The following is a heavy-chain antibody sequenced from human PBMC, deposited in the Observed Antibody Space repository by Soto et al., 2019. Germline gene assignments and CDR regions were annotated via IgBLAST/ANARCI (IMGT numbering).Heavy chain of an antibody. Sequence: EVQLVESGGGLVKPGGSLRLSCAASGFTFSNAWMNWVRQAPGKGLEWVGRIKSKTDGGTTDYAAPVKGRFTISRDDSKNKLYLQMNSLKTEDTAVYYCTPPSLWFGEFDYGMDVWGQGTTVTVSS. J-gene: IGHJ6*02. CDR1: GFTFSNAW. CDR2: IKSKTDGGTT. CDR3: TPPSLWFGEFDYGMDV. D-gene: IGHD3-10*01. V-gene: IGHV3-15*07.